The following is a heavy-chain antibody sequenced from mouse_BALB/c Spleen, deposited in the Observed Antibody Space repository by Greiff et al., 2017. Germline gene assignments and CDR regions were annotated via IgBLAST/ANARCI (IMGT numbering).Heavy chain of an antibody. CDR3: ARSEGGNSWFAY. V-gene: IGHV1S34*01. CDR1: GYSFTGYY. Sequence: LVKTGASVKISCKASGYSFTGYYMHWVKQSHGKSLEWIGYISCYNGATSYNQKFKGKATFTVDTSSSTAYMQFNSLTSEDSAVYYCARSEGGNSWFAYWGQGTLVTVSA. CDR2: ISCYNGAT. D-gene: IGHD2-1*01. J-gene: IGHJ3*01.